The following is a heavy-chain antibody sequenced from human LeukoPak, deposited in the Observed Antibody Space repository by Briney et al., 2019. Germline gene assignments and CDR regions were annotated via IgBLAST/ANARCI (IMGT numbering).Heavy chain of an antibody. D-gene: IGHD7-27*01. Sequence: GGSLRLPCAASGFTFDDYAMHWVRQAPGKGLEWVSLISWDGGSTYYADSVKGRFTISRDNSKNSLYLQMNSLRAEDTALYYCAKSGVVRYYYYYYMDVWGKGTTVTVSS. V-gene: IGHV3-43D*03. CDR2: ISWDGGST. J-gene: IGHJ6*03. CDR1: GFTFDDYA. CDR3: AKSGVVRYYYYYYMDV.